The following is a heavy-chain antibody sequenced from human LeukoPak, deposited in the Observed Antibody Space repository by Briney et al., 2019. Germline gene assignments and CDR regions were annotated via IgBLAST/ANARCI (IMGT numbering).Heavy chain of an antibody. CDR2: INPNSGGT. J-gene: IGHJ5*02. V-gene: IGHV1-2*02. Sequence: GASVKVSCKASGYTFTGYYMHWVRQAPGQGLEWMGWINPNSGGTNYAQKFQGRVTMTRDTSISTAYMELSRLRSDDTAVYYCARDSEPYHSNLNWFDPWGQGTLVTVSS. CDR3: ARDSEPYHSNLNWFDP. CDR1: GYTFTGYY. D-gene: IGHD1-14*01.